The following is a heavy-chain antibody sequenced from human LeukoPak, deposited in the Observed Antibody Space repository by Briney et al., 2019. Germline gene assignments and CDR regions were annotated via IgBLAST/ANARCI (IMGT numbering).Heavy chain of an antibody. CDR1: GGSISSSSYY. CDR3: SVAVTRARDYMDV. CDR2: IYYSGST. V-gene: IGHV4-39*01. Sequence: PSETLSLTCTVSGGSISSSSYYWGWIRQPPGKGLEWIGSIYYSGSTNFNPSLKSRVTISVDTSKNQFSLKLSSVTAADTAVYYCSVAVTRARDYMDVWGKGTTVTVSS. D-gene: IGHD4-17*01. J-gene: IGHJ6*03.